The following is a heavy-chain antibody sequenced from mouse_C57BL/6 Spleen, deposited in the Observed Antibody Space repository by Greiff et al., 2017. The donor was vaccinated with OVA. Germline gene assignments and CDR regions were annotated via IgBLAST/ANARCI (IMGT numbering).Heavy chain of an antibody. D-gene: IGHD2-1*01. CDR1: GYTFTSYG. V-gene: IGHV1-81*01. CDR2: IYPRSGNT. Sequence: VQLQQSGAELARPGASVKLSCKASGYTFTSYGISWVKQRTGQGLEWIGEIYPRSGNTYYNEKFQGKATLTADKSSSTAYMELRSLTSEDSAVYFCARGDGNSYYYAMDYWGQGTSVTVSS. J-gene: IGHJ4*01. CDR3: ARGDGNSYYYAMDY.